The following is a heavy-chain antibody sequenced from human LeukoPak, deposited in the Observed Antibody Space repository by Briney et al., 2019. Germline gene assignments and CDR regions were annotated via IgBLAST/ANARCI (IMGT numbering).Heavy chain of an antibody. CDR3: AREGLGYSSSSGGNY. CDR2: IFYSGDT. V-gene: IGHV4-39*02. CDR1: GGSLSSRNYY. D-gene: IGHD6-6*01. Sequence: PSETRSLTCTVTGGSLSSRNYYGGWIRQPPGKGLEWIGSIFYSGDTYYNSSLKSRVNIFIDTSKNQFSLKLRSVTAADTAVYYCAREGLGYSSSSGGNYWGQGTLVTVSS. J-gene: IGHJ4*02.